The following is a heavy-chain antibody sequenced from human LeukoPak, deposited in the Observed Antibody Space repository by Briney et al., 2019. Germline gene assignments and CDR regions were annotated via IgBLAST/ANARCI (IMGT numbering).Heavy chain of an antibody. CDR1: GGSLSGYY. CDR3: ARSLPLWSGYLSHRWFDP. Sequence: SETLSLTCAVYGGSLSGYYWSWIRQPPGKGLEWIGEINHSGSTNYNPSLKSRVTISVDTSKNQFSLKLCSVTAADTAVYYCARSLPLWSGYLSHRWFDPWGQGTLVTVSS. CDR2: INHSGST. D-gene: IGHD3-3*01. J-gene: IGHJ5*02. V-gene: IGHV4-34*01.